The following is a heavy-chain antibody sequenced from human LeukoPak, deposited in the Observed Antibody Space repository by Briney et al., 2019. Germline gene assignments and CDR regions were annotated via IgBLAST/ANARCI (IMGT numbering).Heavy chain of an antibody. J-gene: IGHJ4*02. V-gene: IGHV3-15*01. CDR2: IKSKNDGGTT. Sequence: PGGSLRLSCAASGFTFNNAWMNWVRQTPGKGLEWVGRIKSKNDGGTTDYAAPVKGRFTISRDDSKDTLFLQMNSLKTGDTAVYYCTTYGSGNAHYWGQGSLVTVSS. D-gene: IGHD3-10*01. CDR1: GFTFNNAW. CDR3: TTYGSGNAHY.